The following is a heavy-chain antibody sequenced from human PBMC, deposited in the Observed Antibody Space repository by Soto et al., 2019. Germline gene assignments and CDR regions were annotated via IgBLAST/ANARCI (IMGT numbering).Heavy chain of an antibody. V-gene: IGHV5-51*01. CDR2: IYPGDSDT. Sequence: GESLKISCKASGYSFTNYWIGWVRQMPGKGLEWMGVIYPGDSDTKYSPSFQGQVTISADKSISTAYLQWNSLKASDTAMYYCARLDDYLWGSQNRFDPWGQGTLVTVSS. CDR1: GYSFTNYW. D-gene: IGHD3-16*01. CDR3: ARLDDYLWGSQNRFDP. J-gene: IGHJ5*02.